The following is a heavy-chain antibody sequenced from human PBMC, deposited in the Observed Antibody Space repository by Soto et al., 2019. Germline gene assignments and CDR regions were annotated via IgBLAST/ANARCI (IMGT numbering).Heavy chain of an antibody. V-gene: IGHV4-59*01. CDR2: IYDSGTA. CDR1: GGSISSYY. Sequence: PSETLSLTCTVSGGSISSYYWSWIRQPPGKGLEWIGHIYDSGTANYNPSLKSRVTISVDTSKNQFSLNLSSVAAADTAVYYCARSVFPWGQGTLVTVSS. CDR3: ARSVFP. J-gene: IGHJ5*02.